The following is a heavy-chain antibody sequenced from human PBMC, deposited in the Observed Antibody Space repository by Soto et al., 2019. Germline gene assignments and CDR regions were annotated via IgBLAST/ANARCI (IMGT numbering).Heavy chain of an antibody. Sequence: GGSLRLSCEASGFPFSSRGMHWVRQAPGKGLEWVALMLNDGNSKFYSDSVKGRFTISRDTSKNTLYLQMNSLKTEDTAVYYCTTDSYFTLKLVRFDYWGLGTLVTVSS. CDR1: GFPFSSRG. J-gene: IGHJ4*01. V-gene: IGHV3-33*03. CDR3: TTDSYFTLKLVRFDY. D-gene: IGHD3-22*01. CDR2: MLNDGNSK.